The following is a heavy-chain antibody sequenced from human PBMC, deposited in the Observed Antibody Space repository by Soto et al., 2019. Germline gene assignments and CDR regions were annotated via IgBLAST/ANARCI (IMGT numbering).Heavy chain of an antibody. D-gene: IGHD2-15*01. J-gene: IGHJ3*02. CDR3: ARGRSYCSGGSCYFWSGGLGAFDI. V-gene: IGHV1-8*01. CDR1: GYTSTSYD. CDR2: MNPNSGNT. Sequence: QVQLVQSGAEVKKPGASVKVSCKASGYTSTSYDINWVRKATGQGLEWMGWMNPNSGNTGYAQKFQGRVTMTRNTSVSRAYMGLSSLRSEETAVYYCARGRSYCSGGSCYFWSGGLGAFDIWGQGTMVTVSS.